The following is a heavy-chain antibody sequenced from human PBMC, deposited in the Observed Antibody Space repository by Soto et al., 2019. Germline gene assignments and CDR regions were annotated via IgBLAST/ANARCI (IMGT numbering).Heavy chain of an antibody. J-gene: IGHJ6*02. V-gene: IGHV3-21*03. CDR2: ISTRSDV. D-gene: IGHD3-9*01. Sequence: GGSLRLSCTASEFSLSTYSMNWVRQAPGKGLEWVSSISTRSDVYYADSVKGRFTIARDNAKNSLSLQMNSLSAEDTGVYYCAREKTDWHLAYGLEVWGQGTTVTVSS. CDR1: EFSLSTYS. CDR3: AREKTDWHLAYGLEV.